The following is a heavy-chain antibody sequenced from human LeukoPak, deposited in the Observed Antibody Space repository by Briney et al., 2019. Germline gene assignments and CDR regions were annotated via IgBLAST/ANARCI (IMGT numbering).Heavy chain of an antibody. Sequence: KPSETLSLTCTVSGGSISSGGYSWSWIRQPPGKGLEWIGYIYHSGSTYYNPSLKSRVTISVDRSKNQFSLKLSSVTAADTAVYYCARERAITMIVDYWGQGTLVTVSS. CDR2: IYHSGST. CDR3: ARERAITMIVDY. CDR1: GGSISSGGYS. D-gene: IGHD3-22*01. V-gene: IGHV4-30-2*01. J-gene: IGHJ4*02.